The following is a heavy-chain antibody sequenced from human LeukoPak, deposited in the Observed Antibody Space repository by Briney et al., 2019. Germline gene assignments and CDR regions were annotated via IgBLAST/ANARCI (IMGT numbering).Heavy chain of an antibody. J-gene: IGHJ4*02. D-gene: IGHD3-22*01. V-gene: IGHV4-34*01. CDR1: GGSFSGYY. Sequence: KPSETLSLTCAVYGGSFSGYYWSWIRQPPGKGLEWIGEINHSGSTNYNPSLKSRVTISVDTSKNQFSLKLSSVTAADTAVYYCARSLRVLYYDSSGRYFDYWGQGTLVTVSS. CDR2: INHSGST. CDR3: ARSLRVLYYDSSGRYFDY.